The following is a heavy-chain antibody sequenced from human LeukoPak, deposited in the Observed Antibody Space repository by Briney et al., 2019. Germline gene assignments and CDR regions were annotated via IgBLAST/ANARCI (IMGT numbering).Heavy chain of an antibody. Sequence: GGSLRLSCVGSGFIFSSYWMNWVRQAPGKGLEWVAVIWYDGSNKYYADSVKGRFTISRDNSKNTLYLQMNSLRAEDTAVYYCASGGTAMADLFDYWGQGTLVTVSS. V-gene: IGHV3-33*08. CDR1: GFIFSSYW. CDR3: ASGGTAMADLFDY. J-gene: IGHJ4*02. CDR2: IWYDGSNK. D-gene: IGHD5-18*01.